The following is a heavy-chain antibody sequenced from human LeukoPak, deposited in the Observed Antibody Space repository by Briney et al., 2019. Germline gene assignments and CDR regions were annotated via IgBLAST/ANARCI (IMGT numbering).Heavy chain of an antibody. V-gene: IGHV1-46*01. Sequence: ASVKVSCKASGYTFTSYYMHWVRQAPGQGLEWMGIINPSGGSTSYAQKFQGRVTMTRDMSTSTVYMDLRDLRTDDTAMYYCARNGRVRRVVKDLFEYWGQGTLVAVSS. J-gene: IGHJ4*02. CDR1: GYTFTSYY. D-gene: IGHD3-10*01. CDR3: ARNGRVRRVVKDLFEY. CDR2: INPSGGST.